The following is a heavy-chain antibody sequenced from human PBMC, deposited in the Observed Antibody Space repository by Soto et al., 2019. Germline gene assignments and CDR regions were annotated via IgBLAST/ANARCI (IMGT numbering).Heavy chain of an antibody. CDR2: MNPNNGNA. Sequence: VKGPFKAAGYNFPNNDVTWVRQATGQGLEWMGWMNPNNGNAGFAQKFRGRIKMTRNTSISTAYLELSSLRSDDSAVYFCARRKERSGPYYLDLWGQGTQVTVYS. J-gene: IGHJ4*02. D-gene: IGHD6-25*01. CDR3: ARRKERSGPYYLDL. V-gene: IGHV1-8*01. CDR1: GYNFPNND.